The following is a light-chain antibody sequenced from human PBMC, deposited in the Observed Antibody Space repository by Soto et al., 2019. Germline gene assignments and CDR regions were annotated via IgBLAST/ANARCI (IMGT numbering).Light chain of an antibody. CDR3: AAWEASLDGYF. Sequence: QSVLTQPPSASGTPGQRVTISCSTSSSNLGDNTVNWYQQVPGAAPKLLIYSYDQRPSGVPDRFSGSKSGTSASLAISGLQSVDEADYYWAAWEASLDGYFFGTGTKVTVL. J-gene: IGLJ1*01. CDR1: SSNLGDNT. V-gene: IGLV1-44*01. CDR2: SYD.